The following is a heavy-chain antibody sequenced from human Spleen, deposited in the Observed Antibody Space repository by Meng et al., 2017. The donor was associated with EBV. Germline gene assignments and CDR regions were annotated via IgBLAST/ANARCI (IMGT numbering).Heavy chain of an antibody. D-gene: IGHD4/OR15-4a*01. J-gene: IGHJ4*01. CDR1: GGSITSRDYY. V-gene: IGHV4-39*07. Sequence: QLQLPDAGPGLVRPSETLSLTCTVSGGSITSRDYYWGWIRQPPGKGLEWIGNVYYSGNTNYNPSLKSRVTLSTDTSKNQFSLKLSSLTAADTAVYYCARDRRTMGSDYWGHGILVTVS. CDR2: VYYSGNT. CDR3: ARDRRTMGSDY.